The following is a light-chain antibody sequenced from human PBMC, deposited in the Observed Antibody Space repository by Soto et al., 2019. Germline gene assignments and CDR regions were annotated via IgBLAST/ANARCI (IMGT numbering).Light chain of an antibody. J-gene: IGKJ3*01. CDR1: QSVGSK. CDR2: DAS. CDR3: QQYNNWPPFT. Sequence: EIVMTQSPATLSVSPGERASLSCRASQSVGSKLAWYQHKPGQAPRHLIYDASTRATGFPARFSGSGSGTEFTLTISSLQPEDFAVYYCQQYNNWPPFTFGPGTKVDIK. V-gene: IGKV3-15*01.